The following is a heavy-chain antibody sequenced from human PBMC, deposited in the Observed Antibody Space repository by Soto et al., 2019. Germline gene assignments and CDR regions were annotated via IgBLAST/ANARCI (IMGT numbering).Heavy chain of an antibody. J-gene: IGHJ6*02. CDR2: LSHDGSEN. CDR1: IFTFNKYA. V-gene: IGHV3-30-3*01. CDR3: ARAAAYFYSYYYAMDV. D-gene: IGHD6-13*01. Sequence: GWSLRLSCASSIFTFNKYAMNWVRQAPGKGLEWVAVLSHDGSENYYAGSVKGRFTITRDNSKNTLYLQMNSLRTEDTAVYFCARAAAYFYSYYYAMDVWGQGTTVTISS.